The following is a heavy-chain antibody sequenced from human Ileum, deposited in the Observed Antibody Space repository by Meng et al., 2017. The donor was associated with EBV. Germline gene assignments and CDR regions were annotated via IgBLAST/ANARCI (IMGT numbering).Heavy chain of an antibody. Sequence: QVQLGQSGADVKKPGSSVKISCRASGYTFINHDIDWFRQAPGQGLEWMGWMNSNSGNTGYGQKFQDRVTMTRNTSISTAYMELSSLTSEDTALYYCARGSGAGGRDWFDPWGQGTLVTVSS. J-gene: IGHJ5*02. D-gene: IGHD3-16*01. V-gene: IGHV1-8*02. CDR3: ARGSGAGGRDWFDP. CDR1: GYTFINHD. CDR2: MNSNSGNT.